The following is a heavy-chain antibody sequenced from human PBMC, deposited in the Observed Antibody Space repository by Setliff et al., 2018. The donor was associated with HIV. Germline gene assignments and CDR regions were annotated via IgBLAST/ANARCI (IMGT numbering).Heavy chain of an antibody. J-gene: IGHJ4*02. D-gene: IGHD3-9*01. CDR2: MDPNSGNT. CDR1: GYIFTNYD. CDR3: ARAYDVLTGYFDY. Sequence: ASVKVSCKSSGYIFTNYDINWVRQATGQGLEWMGWMDPNSGNTVYAQKFQGRVTMTSNTSISTAYMELSSLRSEDTAVYYCARAYDVLTGYFDYWGQGTLVTVST. V-gene: IGHV1-8*02.